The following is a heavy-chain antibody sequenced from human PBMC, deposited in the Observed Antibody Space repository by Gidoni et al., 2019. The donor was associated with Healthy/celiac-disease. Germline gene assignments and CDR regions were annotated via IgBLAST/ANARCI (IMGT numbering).Heavy chain of an antibody. Sequence: QVQLVQSGAEVKKPRSSVKVPCKASGGTFSSYAISWVRQAPGQGLEWMGRIIPILGIANYAQKFQGRVTITADKSTSTAYMELSSLRSEDTAVYYCARDPINYGSGSYPFDYWGQGTLVTVSS. D-gene: IGHD3-10*01. J-gene: IGHJ4*02. CDR3: ARDPINYGSGSYPFDY. CDR2: IIPILGIA. CDR1: GGTFSSYA. V-gene: IGHV1-69*09.